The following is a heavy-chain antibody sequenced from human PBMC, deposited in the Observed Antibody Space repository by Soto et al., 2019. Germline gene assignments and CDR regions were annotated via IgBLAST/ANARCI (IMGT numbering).Heavy chain of an antibody. CDR3: ARNGEAGGDYVWGSYPRGAFDI. Sequence: VASVKVSCKASGGTFSSYAISWVRQAPGQGLEWMGGIIPIFGTANYAQKFQGRVTITADESTSTAYMELSSLRSEDTAVYYCARNGEAGGDYVWGSYPRGAFDIWGQGTMVTVSS. D-gene: IGHD3-16*02. CDR2: IIPIFGTA. V-gene: IGHV1-69*13. CDR1: GGTFSSYA. J-gene: IGHJ3*02.